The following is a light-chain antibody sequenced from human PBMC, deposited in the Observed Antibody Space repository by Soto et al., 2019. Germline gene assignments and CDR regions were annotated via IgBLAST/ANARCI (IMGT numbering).Light chain of an antibody. Sequence: DIQMTQSPSTLSSSVGDRATITCRASQSIRYWLDLLQQKPGKAPRLLIYEASRLESGVPSRISGSGSGTEFTLTNSSLQPDDFAPYYCQQYTNYPWTVGQGTKVEIK. CDR2: EAS. CDR3: QQYTNYPWT. V-gene: IGKV1-5*03. CDR1: QSIRYW. J-gene: IGKJ1*01.